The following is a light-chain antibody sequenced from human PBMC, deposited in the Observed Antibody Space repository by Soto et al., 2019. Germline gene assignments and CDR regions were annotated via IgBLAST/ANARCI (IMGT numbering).Light chain of an antibody. V-gene: IGLV2-14*01. J-gene: IGLJ1*01. CDR2: DIN. CDR1: SSDVGNYIF. Sequence: QSILTQPASVSGSPGQSITISCTGTSSDVGNYIFVSWYRQHPGKAPKLMIYDINNRPSGVSNCFSGSKSGNTASLTISGLQAEDEADYYCVSYTTSASYVFGTGTKVTVL. CDR3: VSYTTSASYV.